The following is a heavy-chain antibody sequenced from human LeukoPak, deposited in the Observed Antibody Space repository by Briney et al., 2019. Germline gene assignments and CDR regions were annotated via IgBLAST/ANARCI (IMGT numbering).Heavy chain of an antibody. D-gene: IGHD2-15*01. J-gene: IGHJ4*02. CDR1: GFSFNTYA. CDR2: IGNRGSDT. V-gene: IGHV3-23*01. CDR3: TKASCGGSCYYAVDF. Sequence: GSLRLSCAASGFSFNTYAMGWVRRAPGKGLEWVSGIGNRGSDTFYADSVKGRFTVSRDNSKNTVFLQMNSLRAEDTAVYYCTKASCGGSCYYAVDFWGQGTLVTVSS.